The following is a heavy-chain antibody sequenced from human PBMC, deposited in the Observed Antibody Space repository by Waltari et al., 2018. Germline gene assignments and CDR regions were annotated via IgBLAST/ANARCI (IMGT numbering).Heavy chain of an antibody. CDR1: GGSISSYY. Sequence: QVQLQESGPGLVKPSETLSLTCTVSGGSISSYYWSWIRQPPGKGLEWIGYIYYSGSTNYNPSLKSRVTISVDTSKNQFSLKLSSVTAADTAVYYCATSMVRGVIPYYFDYWGQGTLVTVSS. J-gene: IGHJ4*02. V-gene: IGHV4-59*01. CDR3: ATSMVRGVIPYYFDY. CDR2: IYYSGST. D-gene: IGHD3-10*01.